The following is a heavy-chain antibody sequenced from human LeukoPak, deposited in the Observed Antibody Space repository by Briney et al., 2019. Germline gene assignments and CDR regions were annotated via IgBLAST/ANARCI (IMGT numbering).Heavy chain of an antibody. Sequence: PGGSLRLSCAASGFTFSGHYMDWVRQAPGKGLEWVGRSRNKANSHTTEYAASVKGGFTISRDDSKNSLYLQMNSLKTEDTAVYYCARGEVGYCSRTTCYGFDHWGQGSLVTVSS. CDR3: ARGEVGYCSRTTCYGFDH. J-gene: IGHJ4*02. V-gene: IGHV3-72*01. CDR2: SRNKANSHTT. D-gene: IGHD2-2*01. CDR1: GFTFSGHY.